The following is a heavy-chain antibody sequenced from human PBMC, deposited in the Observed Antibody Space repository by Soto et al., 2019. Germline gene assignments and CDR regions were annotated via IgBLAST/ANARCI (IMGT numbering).Heavy chain of an antibody. CDR1: GFTFSSYG. CDR3: AGDHRVGITMVRGVSRKENYYYYYMDV. V-gene: IGHV3-33*01. CDR2: IWYDGSNK. Sequence: GGSLRLSCAASGFTFSSYGMHWVRQAPGKGLEWVAVIWYDGSNKYYADSVKGRFTISRDNSKNTLYLQMDSLRAEDTAVYYCAGDHRVGITMVRGVSRKENYYYYYMDVWGKGTTVTVSS. J-gene: IGHJ6*03. D-gene: IGHD3-10*01.